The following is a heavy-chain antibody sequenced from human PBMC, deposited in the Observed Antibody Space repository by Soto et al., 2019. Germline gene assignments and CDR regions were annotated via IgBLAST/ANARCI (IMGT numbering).Heavy chain of an antibody. CDR3: ARDHPYSSGLSFDY. CDR1: GGSISSGGYY. Sequence: SETLSLTCTVSGGSISSGGYYWSWIRQHPGMGLEWIGYIYYSGSTYYNPSLKSRVTISVDTSKNQFSLKLSSVTAADTAVYYCARDHPYSSGLSFDYWGQGTLVTVSS. J-gene: IGHJ4*02. CDR2: IYYSGST. V-gene: IGHV4-31*03. D-gene: IGHD6-19*01.